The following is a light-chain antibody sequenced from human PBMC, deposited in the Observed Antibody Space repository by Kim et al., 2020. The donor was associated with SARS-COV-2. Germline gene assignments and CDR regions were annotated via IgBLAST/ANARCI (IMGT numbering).Light chain of an antibody. CDR2: AAS. CDR1: QSVTSN. CDR3: GQCHSWPYT. J-gene: IGKJ2*01. Sequence: EVVMTQSPATLSVSPGERATLSCRASQSVTSNLAWYQQKPGQAPRLLIYAASPRATGIPARFSGSGSGTEFTLTITSLQSDGFAVYYCGQCHSWPYTFGQGTRLEL. V-gene: IGKV3-15*01.